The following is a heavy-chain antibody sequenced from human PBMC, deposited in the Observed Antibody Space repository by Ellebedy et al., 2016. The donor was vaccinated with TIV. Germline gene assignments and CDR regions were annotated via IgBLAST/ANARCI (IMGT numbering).Heavy chain of an antibody. CDR1: GGSFSGYY. V-gene: IGHV4-34*01. CDR3: ARGSPYMFPVGHFDY. J-gene: IGHJ4*02. CDR2: INHSGST. D-gene: IGHD3-10*02. Sequence: SETLSLTCAVYGGSFSGYYWSWIRQPPGKGLEWIGEINHSGSTNYNPSLKSRVTISVDTSKNQFSLKLSSVTAADTAVYYCARGSPYMFPVGHFDYWGQGTLVTVSS.